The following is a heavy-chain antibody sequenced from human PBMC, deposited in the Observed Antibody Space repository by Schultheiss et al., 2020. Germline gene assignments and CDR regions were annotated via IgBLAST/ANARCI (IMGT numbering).Heavy chain of an antibody. CDR1: GFTFSSYA. CDR3: ARFITVTAYFDY. Sequence: GESLKISCAASGFTFSSYAMSWVRQAPGKGLEWVSAISGSGGSTYYADSVKGRFTISRDNSKNTLYLQMNSLRAEDTAVYYCARFITVTAYFDYWGQGTLVTVSS. D-gene: IGHD4-11*01. V-gene: IGHV3-23*01. CDR2: ISGSGGST. J-gene: IGHJ4*02.